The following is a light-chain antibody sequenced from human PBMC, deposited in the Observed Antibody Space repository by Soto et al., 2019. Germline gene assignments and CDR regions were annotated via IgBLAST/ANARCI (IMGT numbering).Light chain of an antibody. Sequence: ESVLTQSPGTLSLSPGERATLSCRASQSVSSSFLAWYQQKPGQAPRLLIYGASSRATGIPDRFSGSGSGTDFTLTISSVEPEDVAVYYCQQYDSSPLTFGGGTKVEI. J-gene: IGKJ4*01. CDR3: QQYDSSPLT. CDR2: GAS. V-gene: IGKV3-20*01. CDR1: QSVSSSF.